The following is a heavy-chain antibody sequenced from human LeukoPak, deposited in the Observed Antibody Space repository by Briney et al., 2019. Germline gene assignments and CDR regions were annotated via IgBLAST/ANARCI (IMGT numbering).Heavy chain of an antibody. CDR3: ARILGESYLEVEDY. Sequence: GGSLRLSCAASVFTFSSYWMHWVRHTPREGLVWVSRINSDGSSTNYADSVKGRFTMSRDNAKNTLYLQMNSLRAEDTAVYYCARILGESYLEVEDYWGQGTLVTVSS. D-gene: IGHD1-26*01. CDR1: VFTFSSYW. V-gene: IGHV3-74*01. CDR2: INSDGSST. J-gene: IGHJ4*02.